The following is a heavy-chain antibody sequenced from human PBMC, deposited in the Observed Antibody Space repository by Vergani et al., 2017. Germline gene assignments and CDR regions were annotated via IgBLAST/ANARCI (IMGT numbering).Heavy chain of an antibody. D-gene: IGHD4-11*01. CDR2: ISPIFGTA. V-gene: IGHV1-69*01. J-gene: IGHJ6*03. CDR1: GGTFSSYA. CDR3: ARVEALQYKGYSYYYYMDV. Sequence: QVQLVQSGAEVKKPGSSVKVSCKASGGTFSSYAISWVRQAPGQGLEWMGGISPIFGTAHHAQKFQGRVTITADESTSTAYMELSSLRSEDTAVYYCARVEALQYKGYSYYYYMDVWGKGTTVTVSS.